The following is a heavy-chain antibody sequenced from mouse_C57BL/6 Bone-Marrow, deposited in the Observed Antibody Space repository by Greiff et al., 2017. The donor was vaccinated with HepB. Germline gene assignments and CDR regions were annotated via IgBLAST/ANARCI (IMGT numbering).Heavy chain of an antibody. D-gene: IGHD2-12*01. CDR2: SRNKANDYTT. Sequence: EVKLVESGGGLVQSGRSLRLSCATSGFTFSDFYMEWVRQAPGKGLEWIAASRNKANDYTTEYSASVKGRFIVSRDTSQSILYLQMNALRAEDTAIYYWARDAYSDDDFHYLDYWGQGTTLTVSS. J-gene: IGHJ2*01. V-gene: IGHV7-1*01. CDR3: ARDAYSDDDFHYLDY. CDR1: GFTFSDFY.